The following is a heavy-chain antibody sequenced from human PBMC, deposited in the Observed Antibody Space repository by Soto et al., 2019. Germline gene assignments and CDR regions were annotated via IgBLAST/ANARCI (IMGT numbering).Heavy chain of an antibody. V-gene: IGHV4-30-4*03. CDR3: ANLFFTSSPCFFPGGFAP. Sequence: PSETLSLTCTVSGDSISGGASFWSWIRQPPGKGLEWIANVYYSGSSYYNPSLKSRLTISVGTTKNQFSLQLKSMTTADTAVYYGANLFFTSSPCFFPGGFAPWGRGPLVPVPS. CDR2: VYYSGSS. D-gene: IGHD2-2*01. CDR1: GDSISGGASF. J-gene: IGHJ5*02.